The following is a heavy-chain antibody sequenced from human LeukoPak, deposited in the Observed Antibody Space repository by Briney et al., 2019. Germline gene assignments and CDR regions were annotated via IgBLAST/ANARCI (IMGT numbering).Heavy chain of an antibody. V-gene: IGHV3-53*01. CDR2: IYSGGST. D-gene: IGHD6-13*01. J-gene: IGHJ4*02. CDR3: ARGGDSSSWYVPLDY. Sequence: GGSLRLSCAASGFTVGSNYMSWVRQAPGKGLEWVSVIYSGGSTYYADSVKGRFTISRDNSKNTLYLQMNSLRAEDTAVYYCARGGDSSSWYVPLDYWGQGTLVTVSS. CDR1: GFTVGSNY.